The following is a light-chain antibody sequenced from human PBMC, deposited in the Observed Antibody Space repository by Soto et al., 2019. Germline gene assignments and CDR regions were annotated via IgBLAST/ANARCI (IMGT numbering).Light chain of an antibody. V-gene: IGKV3-11*01. CDR3: QQRSN. J-gene: IGKJ5*01. CDR2: DAS. Sequence: EVVLTQSPGTLSLSPGERATLSCRASQSVSSYLAWYQQKPGQAPRLLIYDASNRATGIPARFSGSGSGTDFTLTISSLEPEDFAVYYCQQRSNFGQGTRLEIK. CDR1: QSVSSY.